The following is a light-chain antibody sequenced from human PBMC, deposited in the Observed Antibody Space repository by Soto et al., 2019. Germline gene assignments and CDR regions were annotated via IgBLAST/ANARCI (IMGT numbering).Light chain of an antibody. J-gene: IGLJ2*01. CDR3: SAYAGSSTL. V-gene: IGLV2-8*01. CDR2: AVS. CDR1: SSDVGVYNY. Sequence: SVLTQPPSASGSPGQSVTISCTGTSSDVGVYNYVSWYQQHQGKAPKLMIYAVSKRPSGVPDRFSGSKSGNTASLTVSGLQAEDEAEYYGSAYAGSSTLFGGGTKVTVL.